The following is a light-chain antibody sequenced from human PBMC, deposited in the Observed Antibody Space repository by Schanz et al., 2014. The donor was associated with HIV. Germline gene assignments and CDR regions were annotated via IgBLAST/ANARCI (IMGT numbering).Light chain of an antibody. V-gene: IGKV1-39*01. J-gene: IGKJ4*01. CDR3: QQSFSIPPT. Sequence: DIQMTQSPSSLSASVGDRVTIRCRASQSINRYLNWYQQKVGKAPKLLIYAASNLHSGVPSRFSGSGSGTEFTLTISSLQPEDFATYYCQQSFSIPPTFGGGTKVEMK. CDR1: QSINRY. CDR2: AAS.